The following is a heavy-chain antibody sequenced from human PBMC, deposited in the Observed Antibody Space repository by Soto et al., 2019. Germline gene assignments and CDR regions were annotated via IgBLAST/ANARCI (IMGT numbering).Heavy chain of an antibody. J-gene: IGHJ4*02. CDR1: GGTFSSYA. D-gene: IGHD2-15*01. V-gene: IGHV1-69*06. CDR2: IIPIFGTA. CDR3: ARGGGGGSRSYYFDY. Sequence: SAKVSCKASGGTFSSYAISWVRQAPGQGLEWMGGIIPIFGTANYAQKFQGRVTITADKSTSTAYMELSSLRSEDTAVYYCARGGGGGSRSYYFDYWGQGTLVTVSS.